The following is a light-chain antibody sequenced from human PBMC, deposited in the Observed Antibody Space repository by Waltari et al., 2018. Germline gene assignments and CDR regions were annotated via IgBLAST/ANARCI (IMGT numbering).Light chain of an antibody. CDR2: KAT. CDR1: QSISNW. CDR3: QQYNSYST. J-gene: IGKJ2*01. Sequence: DIQMTQSPSTLSASVGDRVTIICRASQSISNWLAWYQQKPGKAPKLLIHKATTLESGVPSRFSGSGSGTEFTLTISSLQHDDFATYYCQQYNSYSTFGQGTKLEMK. V-gene: IGKV1-5*03.